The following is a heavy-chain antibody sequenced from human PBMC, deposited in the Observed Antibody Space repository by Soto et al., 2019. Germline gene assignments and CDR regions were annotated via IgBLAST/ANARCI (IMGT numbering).Heavy chain of an antibody. CDR2: IVPSLDTT. D-gene: IGHD3-16*02. V-gene: IGHV1-69*11. CDR1: GGTFSSSG. J-gene: IGHJ6*02. Sequence: SVKVSCKASGGTFSSSGFSWVRQAPGQGLEWMGMIVPSLDTTNYAQKFQARVTITADEVTSTAYMELRSLRSEDTAVYYCARWPQPRYTADPYAVDVWGQGTRVTV. CDR3: ARWPQPRYTADPYAVDV.